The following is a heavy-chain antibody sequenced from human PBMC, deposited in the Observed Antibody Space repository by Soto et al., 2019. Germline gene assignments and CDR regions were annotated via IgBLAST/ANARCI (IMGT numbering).Heavy chain of an antibody. CDR2: ISYDGSNK. CDR1: GFTFSSHT. CDR3: ARDMARGSDVFDI. J-gene: IGHJ3*02. V-gene: IGHV3-30-3*01. Sequence: GGSLRLSCAASGFTFSSHTMHWVRQTPGKGLEWVAVISYDGSNKYYADSVKGRFTISRDNSKKMLYLQMNSLRAEDTAVYICARDMARGSDVFDIWGQGTMVTVSS. D-gene: IGHD1-26*01.